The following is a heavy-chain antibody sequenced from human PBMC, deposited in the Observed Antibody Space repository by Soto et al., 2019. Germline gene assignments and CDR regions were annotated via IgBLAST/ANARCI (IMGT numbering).Heavy chain of an antibody. CDR3: ARSPPGIAARPDY. J-gene: IGHJ4*02. CDR1: GGSVSSGSYY. D-gene: IGHD6-6*01. Sequence: SETLSLTCTVSGGSVSSGSYYWSWIRQPPGKGLEWIGYIYYSGSTNYNPSLKSRVTISVDTSKNQFSLKLSSVTAADTAVYYCARSPPGIAARPDYWGQGTLVTVSS. CDR2: IYYSGST. V-gene: IGHV4-61*01.